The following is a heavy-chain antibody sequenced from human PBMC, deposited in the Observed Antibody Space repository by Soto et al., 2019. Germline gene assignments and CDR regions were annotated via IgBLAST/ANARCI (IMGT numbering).Heavy chain of an antibody. J-gene: IGHJ5*02. CDR2: IYYSGST. CDR1: GGSIGNSGYH. V-gene: IGHV4-39*01. Sequence: PSEPLSLTYTVAGGSIGNSGYHWGCLRQPPVKGLEWIGSIYYSGSTYYNPSLKSRVTISVDTSKNQFSLKLSSVTAADTPVYYCEIGRNWFDPCGPGTPVS. CDR3: EIGRNWFDP.